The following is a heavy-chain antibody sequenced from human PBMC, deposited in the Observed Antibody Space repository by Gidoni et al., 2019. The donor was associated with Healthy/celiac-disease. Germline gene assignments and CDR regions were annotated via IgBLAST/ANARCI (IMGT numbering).Heavy chain of an antibody. D-gene: IGHD2-8*01. CDR1: GFTFSSYA. Sequence: EVQLLESGGGLVQPGGSLRLSCAASGFTFSSYAMSWVRQAPGKGLEWVAAISGSGGSTYYADSVKGRFTISRDNAKNTLYLQMNSLRAEDTAVYYCAKGLMLSVYYFDYWGQGTLVTVSS. J-gene: IGHJ4*02. CDR2: ISGSGGST. V-gene: IGHV3-23*01. CDR3: AKGLMLSVYYFDY.